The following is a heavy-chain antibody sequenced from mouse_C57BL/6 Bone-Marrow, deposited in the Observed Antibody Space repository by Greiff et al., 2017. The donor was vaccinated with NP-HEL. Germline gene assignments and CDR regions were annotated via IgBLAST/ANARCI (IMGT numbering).Heavy chain of an antibody. Sequence: QVQLQQSGAELARPGASVKLSCKASGYTFTSYGISWVKQRTGQGLEWIGEIYPRSGNTYYNEKFKGKATLTADKSSSTAYMELRSLTSEDSAVYFCARWSGSSYYWYFDVWGTGTTVTVSS. CDR3: ARWSGSSYYWYFDV. V-gene: IGHV1-81*01. J-gene: IGHJ1*03. D-gene: IGHD1-1*01. CDR1: GYTFTSYG. CDR2: IYPRSGNT.